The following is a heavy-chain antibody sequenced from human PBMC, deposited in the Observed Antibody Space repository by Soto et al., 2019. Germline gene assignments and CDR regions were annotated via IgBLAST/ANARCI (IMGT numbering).Heavy chain of an antibody. CDR1: GFASS. V-gene: IGHV3-23*01. D-gene: IGHD5-18*01. J-gene: IGHJ4*02. Sequence: GGSLRLSCVISGFASSMTWVRQAPGKGLEWVSGIGLAGSDTYYADSVKGRFTISRDNSKNTLYLQMNSLRAEDTAVYYCSKGTEETNTAMATCFDYWGQGTLVTVSS. CDR3: SKGTEETNTAMATCFDY. CDR2: IGLAGSDT.